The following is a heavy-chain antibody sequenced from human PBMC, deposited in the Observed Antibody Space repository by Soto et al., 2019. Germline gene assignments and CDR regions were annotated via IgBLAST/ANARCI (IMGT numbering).Heavy chain of an antibody. CDR3: TTLKGRLAPATNDF. D-gene: IGHD6-25*01. J-gene: IGHJ4*02. CDR1: GFTFSNAW. V-gene: IGHV3-15*01. Sequence: ESGGGLVKPGGSLRLSCAGSGFTFSNAWMSWVRRAPGKGVDWVGRIKSDAYGGAIDYAAPVKGRFTISRDDLKNTLFLHMINLRAEDTAVYSWTTLKGRLAPATNDFWGQGTPVSVSS. CDR2: IKSDAYGGAI.